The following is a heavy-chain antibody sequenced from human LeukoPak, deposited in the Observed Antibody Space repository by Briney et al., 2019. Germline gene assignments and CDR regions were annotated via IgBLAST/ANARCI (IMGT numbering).Heavy chain of an antibody. CDR2: IHNSGDET. D-gene: IGHD3-22*01. CDR1: GFTFSDYA. Sequence: GGSLRLSCAASGFTFSDYAMSWVRQVPGKGLEWVSTIHNSGDETYDADFGKGRFTISRDNSKNTLYLQMNSLRAEDTAVYYCAKGAGGTLIVAVFDYWGQGTLVTVSS. V-gene: IGHV3-23*01. CDR3: AKGAGGTLIVAVFDY. J-gene: IGHJ4*02.